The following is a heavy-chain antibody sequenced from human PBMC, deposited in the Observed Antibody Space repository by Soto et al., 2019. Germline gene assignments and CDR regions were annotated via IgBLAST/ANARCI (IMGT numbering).Heavy chain of an antibody. V-gene: IGHV4-4*02. CDR1: GGSISSSNW. J-gene: IGHJ6*02. CDR3: ARVRSSSWSNYGMDV. CDR2: IYHSGST. D-gene: IGHD6-13*01. Sequence: PSETLTLTCAVSGGSISSSNWWSWVRQPPGKGLEWIGEIYHSGSTNYNPSLKSRVTISVDKSKNQFSLKLSSVTAADTAVYYCARVRSSSWSNYGMDVWGQGTTVTVSS.